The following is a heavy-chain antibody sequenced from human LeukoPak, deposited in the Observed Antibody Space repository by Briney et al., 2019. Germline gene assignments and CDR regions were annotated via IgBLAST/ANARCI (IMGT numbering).Heavy chain of an antibody. J-gene: IGHJ4*02. CDR3: ARDRGVAAHLDY. D-gene: IGHD5-12*01. Sequence: GGSLRLSCSASGFTFSSFAMHWVRQAPGKGLEWVAVIWFDGTNKYYADSVRGRFTISRDNSKNTLYLQMSSLRAEDTAVYYCARDRGVAAHLDYWGQGTLVTVSS. CDR1: GFTFSSFA. CDR2: IWFDGTNK. V-gene: IGHV3-33*08.